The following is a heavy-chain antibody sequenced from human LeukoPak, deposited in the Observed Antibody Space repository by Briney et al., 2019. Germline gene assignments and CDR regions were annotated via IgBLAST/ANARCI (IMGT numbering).Heavy chain of an antibody. Sequence: SETLSLTCTVSGGSISSYYWSWIRQPPGKGLEWIGYIYYSGSTYYNPSLKSRVTISVDTSKNQFSLKLSSVTAADTAVYYCARDLLGVAVAGHENWFDPWGQGTLVTVSS. CDR2: IYYSGST. D-gene: IGHD6-19*01. V-gene: IGHV4-59*06. J-gene: IGHJ5*02. CDR1: GGSISSYY. CDR3: ARDLLGVAVAGHENWFDP.